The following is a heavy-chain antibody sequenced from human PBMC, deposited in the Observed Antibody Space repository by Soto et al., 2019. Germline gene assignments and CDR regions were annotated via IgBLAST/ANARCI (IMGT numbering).Heavy chain of an antibody. V-gene: IGHV1-8*01. D-gene: IGHD1-7*01. CDR1: GYTFTSYD. J-gene: IGHJ6*03. CDR3: AREYGELPADTWYYYLDV. Sequence: QVQLMQSGAEVKKPGASVKVSCKASGYTFTSYDINWVRQATGQGLEWMGWMNPNSGNTGYAQKFQGRVTMTRNTSISTAYMELSSLRSEDTAVYYCAREYGELPADTWYYYLDVWGKGTTVTVSS. CDR2: MNPNSGNT.